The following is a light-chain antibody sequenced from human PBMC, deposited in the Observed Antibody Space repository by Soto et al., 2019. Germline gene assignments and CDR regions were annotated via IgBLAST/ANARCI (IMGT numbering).Light chain of an antibody. V-gene: IGKV3-20*01. CDR3: QQYGSSPKYT. CDR2: GEY. Sequence: EIVLTQSPGTLSLSPGERATLSGRASQSVSSSYLAWYQQKPGQAPRLLIYGEYSRATGIPDRFSGSGSGTDFNLTISIMDSEDFSVYYCQQYGSSPKYTFGQGTKLANK. J-gene: IGKJ2*01. CDR1: QSVSSSY.